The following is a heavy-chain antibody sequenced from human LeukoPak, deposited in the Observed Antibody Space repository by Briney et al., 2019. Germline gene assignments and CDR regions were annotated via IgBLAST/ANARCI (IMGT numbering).Heavy chain of an antibody. J-gene: IGHJ4*02. CDR3: ANYVSRTMRDY. D-gene: IGHD3-16*01. CDR2: VDYRERS. CDR1: GGSITTTGHY. Sequence: PSETLSLTCTVSGGSITTTGHYWGWIRQPPGKGLEWIGIVDYRERSTYNPSLKSRVTISADTSRNQFSLRLSSVTATDTAVYYCANYVSRTMRDYWGQGTLVTVSS. V-gene: IGHV4-39*01.